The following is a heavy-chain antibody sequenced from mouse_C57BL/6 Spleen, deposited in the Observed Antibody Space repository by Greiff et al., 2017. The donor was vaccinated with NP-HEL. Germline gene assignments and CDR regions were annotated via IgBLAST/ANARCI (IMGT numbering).Heavy chain of an antibody. V-gene: IGHV5-17*01. CDR3: ARPYDGYLRGYFDV. D-gene: IGHD2-3*01. J-gene: IGHJ1*03. Sequence: EVQVVESGGGLVKPGGSLKLSCAASGFTFSDYGMHWVRQAPEKGLEWVAYISSGSSTIYYADTVKGRFTLSRDNAKNTLFLQMTSLRSEDTAMYYCARPYDGYLRGYFDVWGTGTTVTVSS. CDR1: GFTFSDYG. CDR2: ISSGSSTI.